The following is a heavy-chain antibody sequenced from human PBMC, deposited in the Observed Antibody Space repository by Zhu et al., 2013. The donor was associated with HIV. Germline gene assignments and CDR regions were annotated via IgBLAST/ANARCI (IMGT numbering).Heavy chain of an antibody. J-gene: IGHJ6*03. Sequence: QLVAVWGVRXGRPGSVDXGSPARLLEAPSALLLSPGCDRPLDKDLSGWEASSXFFGTPHYSHNFQGRVTMTRNTSISTAYMVLSSLRSEDTAVYYCARGPGDDYYYMDVWGKGTTVTVSS. CDR2: SSXFFGTP. CDR3: ARGPGDDYYYMDV. D-gene: IGHD7-27*01. V-gene: IGHV1-69*06. CDR1: EAPSALLL.